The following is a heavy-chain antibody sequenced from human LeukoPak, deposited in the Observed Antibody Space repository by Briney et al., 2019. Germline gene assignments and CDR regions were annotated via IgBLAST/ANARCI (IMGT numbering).Heavy chain of an antibody. J-gene: IGHJ3*02. Sequence: GGSLRLSCAASGFTFSSYSMNWVRQAPGKGLEWVSSISSSSSYIYYADSVKGRFTISRDNAKNSLYLQMNSLRAEDTAVYYCARDQRVGLLHAFDIWGQGTMVTVSS. CDR1: GFTFSSYS. D-gene: IGHD2-21*02. V-gene: IGHV3-21*01. CDR2: ISSSSSYI. CDR3: ARDQRVGLLHAFDI.